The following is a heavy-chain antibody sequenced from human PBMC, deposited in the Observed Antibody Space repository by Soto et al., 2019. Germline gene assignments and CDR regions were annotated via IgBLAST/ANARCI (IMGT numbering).Heavy chain of an antibody. J-gene: IGHJ4*02. V-gene: IGHV1-2*04. D-gene: IGHD4-17*01. Sequence: ASVKVSCQASGYTFTGYYMHWVRQAPGQGLEWMGWINPNSGGTNYAQKFQGWVTMTRDTSISTAYMELSRLRSDDTAVYYCARDRGDYDFDYWGQGTLVTVSS. CDR2: INPNSGGT. CDR3: ARDRGDYDFDY. CDR1: GYTFTGYY.